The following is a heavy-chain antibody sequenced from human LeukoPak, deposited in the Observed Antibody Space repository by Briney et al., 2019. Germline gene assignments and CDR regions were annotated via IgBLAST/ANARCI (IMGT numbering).Heavy chain of an antibody. Sequence: SLRLSCAASGFTFDDYAMHWVRQAPGKGLEWVSGISWNSGSIGYADSVKGRFTISRDNAKNSLYLQMNSLRAEDTALYYCAKDRGASGDYYFDYWGQGTLVTVS. V-gene: IGHV3-9*01. CDR1: GFTFDDYA. CDR3: AKDRGASGDYYFDY. D-gene: IGHD4-17*01. CDR2: ISWNSGSI. J-gene: IGHJ4*02.